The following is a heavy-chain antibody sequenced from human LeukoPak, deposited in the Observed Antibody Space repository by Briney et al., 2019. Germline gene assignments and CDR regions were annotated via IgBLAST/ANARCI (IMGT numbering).Heavy chain of an antibody. CDR3: ARGSRTTGRGDY. CDR1: GGSLSGYY. CDR2: INHSGST. V-gene: IGHV4-34*01. J-gene: IGHJ4*02. Sequence: SSETLSLTCAVYGGSLSGYYWSWIRQPPGKGLEWIGEINHSGSTNYNPSLKSRVTISVDTSKNQFSLKLSSVTAADTAVYYYARGSRTTGRGDYWGQGTLVTVSS. D-gene: IGHD1-1*01.